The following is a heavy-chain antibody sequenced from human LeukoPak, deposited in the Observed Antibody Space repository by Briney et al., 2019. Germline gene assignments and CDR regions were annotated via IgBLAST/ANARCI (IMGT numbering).Heavy chain of an antibody. CDR3: ARSKARTLLIDY. CDR1: GGSISSYY. CDR2: IYYSRST. Sequence: PSETLSLTCTVSGGSISSYYWSWIRQPPGKGLEWIGYIYYSRSTNYNPSLKSRVTISVDTSKNQFSLKLSSVTAADTAVYYCARSKARTLLIDYWGQRTLVSVFS. J-gene: IGHJ4*02. V-gene: IGHV4-59*08. D-gene: IGHD3-9*01.